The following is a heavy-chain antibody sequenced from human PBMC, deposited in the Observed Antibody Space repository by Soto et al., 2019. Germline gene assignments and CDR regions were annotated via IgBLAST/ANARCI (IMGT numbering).Heavy chain of an antibody. Sequence: PGGSLRLSCAGSGFIFSSYTMHWVRQAPGKGLEWVGVITYDGSNQYYADSVKGRFTISRDSSRNMLFLQMNSLRPDDTAVYYCARAPSGSYPEFDYWGQGTLVTVSS. V-gene: IGHV3-30-3*01. D-gene: IGHD1-26*01. CDR3: ARAPSGSYPEFDY. CDR2: ITYDGSNQ. CDR1: GFIFSSYT. J-gene: IGHJ4*02.